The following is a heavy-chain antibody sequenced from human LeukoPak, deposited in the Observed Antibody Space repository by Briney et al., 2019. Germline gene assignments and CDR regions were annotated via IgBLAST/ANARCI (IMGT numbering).Heavy chain of an antibody. CDR2: ISHDGSEK. Sequence: GRSLRLSCAASGFTFSSYGMHWVRQASGKGLEWVTVISHDGSEKYYGDSVQGRFTISRDNSKNTVYLQMNSLRAEDTAVYYCARDFEVFYYHLGPYPLDYWGQGTLVTVSS. J-gene: IGHJ4*02. CDR3: ARDFEVFYYHLGPYPLDY. D-gene: IGHD3-3*02. CDR1: GFTFSSYG. V-gene: IGHV3-30*01.